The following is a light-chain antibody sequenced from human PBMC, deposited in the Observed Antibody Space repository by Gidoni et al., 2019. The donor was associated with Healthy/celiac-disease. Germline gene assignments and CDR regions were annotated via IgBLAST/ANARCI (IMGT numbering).Light chain of an antibody. CDR3: AAWDDSLSGWV. Sequence: QSVLTQPPSASGTPGQSVTISGSGSSSDIVSNYVYWYQQLPGTAPKLLIYRNNPLPSVVPDRFSGSKSGTSASLAISGLRSEDEADYYCAAWDDSLSGWVFGGGTKLTVL. J-gene: IGLJ3*02. CDR2: RNN. CDR1: SSDIVSNY. V-gene: IGLV1-47*01.